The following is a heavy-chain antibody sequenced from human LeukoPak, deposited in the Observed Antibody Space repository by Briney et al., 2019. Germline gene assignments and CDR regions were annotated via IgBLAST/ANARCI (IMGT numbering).Heavy chain of an antibody. CDR3: AKEGDY. Sequence: GGSLRLSCAASGFSVSSNYMSWVRQAPGKGLEWVSAISSSGGTTYYADSVKGRFTISRDNSKNTLYLLMNGLRAEDTAVYYCAKEGDYWGQGTLVTVSS. CDR2: ISSSGGTT. V-gene: IGHV3-23*01. J-gene: IGHJ4*02. CDR1: GFSVSSNY.